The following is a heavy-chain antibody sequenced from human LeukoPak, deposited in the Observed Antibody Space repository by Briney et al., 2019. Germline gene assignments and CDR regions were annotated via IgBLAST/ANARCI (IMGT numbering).Heavy chain of an antibody. CDR1: SGSIRSSTYY. CDR2: IYYTGTT. Sequence: SETLSLTCSVSSGSIRSSTYYWGWIRQPPGKGLEYIGTIYYTGTTYYNPSLKGRFTISVDTSKNHLALKLTSVTAADTAVYFWARRGTTVTPGWYFDLWGRGTLVTVSS. V-gene: IGHV4-39*02. J-gene: IGHJ2*01. CDR3: ARRGTTVTPGWYFDL. D-gene: IGHD4-17*01.